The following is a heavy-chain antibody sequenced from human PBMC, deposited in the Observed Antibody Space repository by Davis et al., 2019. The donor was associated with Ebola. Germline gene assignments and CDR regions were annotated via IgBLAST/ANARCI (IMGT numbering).Heavy chain of an antibody. CDR1: GFTFSSYS. CDR2: IGTSSGAI. J-gene: IGHJ5*02. CDR3: ARDIPFDP. V-gene: IGHV3-48*02. Sequence: GGSLRLSCAASGFTFSSYSMNWVRQAPGKGLEWISYIGTSSGAIYYADSVKGRFTISRDNVKNSLYLQMNSLSDEDTAVYYCARDIPFDPWGQGTLVTVSS. D-gene: IGHD2-21*01.